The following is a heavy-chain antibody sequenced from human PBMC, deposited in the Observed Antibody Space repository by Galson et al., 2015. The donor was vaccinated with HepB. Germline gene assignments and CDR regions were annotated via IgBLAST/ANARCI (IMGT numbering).Heavy chain of an antibody. J-gene: IGHJ4*03. V-gene: IGHV4-59*01. CDR1: RGSNNAYY. CDR3: ATELGRGSYFDH. Sequence: TLSLTCTVSRGSNNAYYWSWIRQSPGKGLEWIGHIYYRGNTNYNPSLKSRVTTSRDTSKNQLSLKLRSVTAADTAVYYCATELGRGSYFDHWGPGTLVTVSS. CDR2: IYYRGNT. D-gene: IGHD3-16*01.